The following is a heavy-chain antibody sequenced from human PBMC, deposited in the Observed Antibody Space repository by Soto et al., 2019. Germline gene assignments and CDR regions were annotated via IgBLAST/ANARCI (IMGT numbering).Heavy chain of an antibody. Sequence: QVQLQESGPGLVKPSGTLSLTCAVSSGSISSSNWWSWVRQPPGKGLEWIGEIYHSGSTNYNPSHTGRVTKSVDKSKNQCSLKLSSVTAADTAVYYGARASIAVAVCAFDIWGQGTMVTVSS. V-gene: IGHV4-4*02. D-gene: IGHD6-19*01. CDR1: SGSISSSNW. CDR3: ARASIAVAVCAFDI. J-gene: IGHJ3*02. CDR2: IYHSGST.